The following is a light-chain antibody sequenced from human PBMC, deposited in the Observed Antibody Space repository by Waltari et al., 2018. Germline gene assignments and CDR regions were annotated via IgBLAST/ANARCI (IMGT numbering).Light chain of an antibody. CDR3: QQYYSSPVT. Sequence: DIVMTQSPDSLAVSLGERATINCKSSQSVLYRSDNKNYLGRYQQKPGLPPKLLIYWASTRESGVPDRFSGSESGTDFTLTISSLQAEDVAVYYCQQYYSSPVTFGQGTRLEIK. V-gene: IGKV4-1*01. J-gene: IGKJ5*01. CDR2: WAS. CDR1: QSVLYRSDNKNY.